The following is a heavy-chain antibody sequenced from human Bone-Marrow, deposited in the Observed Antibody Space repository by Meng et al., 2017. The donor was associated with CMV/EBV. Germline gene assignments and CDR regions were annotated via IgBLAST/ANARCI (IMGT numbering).Heavy chain of an antibody. Sequence: GESLKISCAASGFTFSNAWMSWVRQAPGKGLEWVGRIKSKTDGGTTDYAAPVKGRFTISRDNARNSLYLQMNSLRAEDTAVYYCARDMSDEDFWSGFNWFDPWGQGTLVTVSS. CDR3: ARDMSDEDFWSGFNWFDP. D-gene: IGHD3-3*01. CDR1: GFTFSNAW. J-gene: IGHJ5*02. CDR2: IKSKTDGGTT. V-gene: IGHV3-15*01.